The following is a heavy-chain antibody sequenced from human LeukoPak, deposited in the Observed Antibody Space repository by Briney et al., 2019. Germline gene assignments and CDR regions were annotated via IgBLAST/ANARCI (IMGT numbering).Heavy chain of an antibody. CDR2: INHSGST. CDR1: GGSFSGYY. J-gene: IGHJ6*04. CDR3: ARVGYCSSTSCYHTLASGMDV. Sequence: KPSETLSLTCAVYGGSFSGYYWSWVRQPPGKGLEWIGEINHSGSTNYNPSLKCRVTISVDTSKNQFSLKLSSVTAADTAVYYCARVGYCSSTSCYHTLASGMDVWGKGTTVTVSS. D-gene: IGHD2-2*03. V-gene: IGHV4-34*01.